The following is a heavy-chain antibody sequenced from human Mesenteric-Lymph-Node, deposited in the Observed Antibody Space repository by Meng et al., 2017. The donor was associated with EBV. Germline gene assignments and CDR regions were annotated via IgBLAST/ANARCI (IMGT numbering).Heavy chain of an antibody. Sequence: QGQLQLWGAGLLKPSETLSRSCAVYDGSFSEYNWMWIRQPPGKGLECSGEINHSGSSDYNVSLKSRVTISEDTSKNQFSLNLKSVTAADTAVYYCARFKWTDGFHWEDFWGQGALVTVSS. J-gene: IGHJ4*02. CDR2: INHSGSS. D-gene: IGHD5-24*01. CDR1: DGSFSEYN. V-gene: IGHV4-34*01. CDR3: ARFKWTDGFHWEDF.